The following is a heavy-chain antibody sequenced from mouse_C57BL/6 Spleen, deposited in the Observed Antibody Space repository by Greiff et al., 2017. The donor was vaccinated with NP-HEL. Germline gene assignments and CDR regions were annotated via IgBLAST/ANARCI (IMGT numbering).Heavy chain of an antibody. D-gene: IGHD2-2*01. CDR3: VYYGYDEGFAY. CDR2: IYPGSGST. V-gene: IGHV1-55*01. CDR1: GYTFTSYW. J-gene: IGHJ3*01. Sequence: QVQLQQPGAELVKPGASVKMSCKASGYTFTSYWITWVKQRPGHGLEWIGDIYPGSGSTKYNEKFKSKATLTVDTSSSTAYMQLSSLTSEDSAVDYCVYYGYDEGFAYWGQGTLVTVSA.